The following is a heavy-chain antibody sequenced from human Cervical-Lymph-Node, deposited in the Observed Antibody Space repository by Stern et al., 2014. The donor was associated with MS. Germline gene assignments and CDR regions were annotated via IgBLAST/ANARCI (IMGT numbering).Heavy chain of an antibody. J-gene: IGHJ6*02. Sequence: VQLVESGPGLVKPSQTLSLTCTVSGASITGGGSFWSWIRQPAGKRLEWIGRIYTSGSTDYTPSLKSRVTLSVDALKNQFSLKLLSVTAADTAVYYCARDSAAGSSIRDYYFGLDVWGQGTTVTVSS. CDR1: GASITGGGSF. V-gene: IGHV4-61*02. CDR2: IYTSGST. CDR3: ARDSAAGSSIRDYYFGLDV. D-gene: IGHD6-19*01.